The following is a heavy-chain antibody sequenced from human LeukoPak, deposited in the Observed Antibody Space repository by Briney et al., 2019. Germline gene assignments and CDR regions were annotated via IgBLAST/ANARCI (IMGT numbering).Heavy chain of an antibody. CDR2: IQYDGSNE. D-gene: IGHD3-22*01. Sequence: QTGGSLRLSCAASRFTFSSYGMHWVRQAPGKGLEWVAYIQYDGSNEQYADSVKGRFSISRDSSKNILYLQMNSLRAEDTAAYYCAKDTGYDSSGYYYGDFDYWGQGALVTVSS. J-gene: IGHJ4*02. CDR1: RFTFSSYG. V-gene: IGHV3-30*02. CDR3: AKDTGYDSSGYYYGDFDY.